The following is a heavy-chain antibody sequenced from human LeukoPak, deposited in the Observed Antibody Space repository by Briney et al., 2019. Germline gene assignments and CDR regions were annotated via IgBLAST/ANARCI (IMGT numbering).Heavy chain of an antibody. CDR2: ISGSGGST. D-gene: IGHD1-26*01. Sequence: GGSLRLSCAASGFTFSSYAMSWVRQAPGKGLEWVSAISGSGGSTYYADSVKGRFTISRDNSKNTLYLQMNSLRAEDTAVYYCAKDSTRRVGATSLDAFDIWGQGTMVTVSS. CDR1: GFTFSSYA. CDR3: AKDSTRRVGATSLDAFDI. V-gene: IGHV3-23*01. J-gene: IGHJ3*02.